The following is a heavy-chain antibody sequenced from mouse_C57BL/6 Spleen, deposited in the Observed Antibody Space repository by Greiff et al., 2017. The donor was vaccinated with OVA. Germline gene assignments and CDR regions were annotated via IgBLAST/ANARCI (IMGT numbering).Heavy chain of an antibody. CDR2: ISSGGSYT. V-gene: IGHV5-6*01. J-gene: IGHJ3*01. CDR3: ATSYDYDWFAY. Sequence: EVKVVESGGDLVKPGGSLKLSCAASGFTFSSYGMSWVRQTPDKRLEWVATISSGGSYTYYPDSVKGRFTISRDNAKNTLYLQMSSLKSEDTAMYYCATSYDYDWFAYWGQGTLVTVSA. D-gene: IGHD2-4*01. CDR1: GFTFSSYG.